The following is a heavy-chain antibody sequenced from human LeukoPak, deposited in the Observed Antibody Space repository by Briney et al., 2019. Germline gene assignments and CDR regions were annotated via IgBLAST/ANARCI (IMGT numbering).Heavy chain of an antibody. CDR3: ARDSATYYFDY. CDR2: INYSGST. Sequence: SETLSLTCAVYGGSFSGYYWSWIRQPPGKGLEWIGEINYSGSTNYNPSLKSRVTISVDTSKNQFSLKLSSVTAADTAVYYCARDSATYYFDYWGQGTLVTVSS. V-gene: IGHV4-34*01. J-gene: IGHJ4*02. CDR1: GGSFSGYY.